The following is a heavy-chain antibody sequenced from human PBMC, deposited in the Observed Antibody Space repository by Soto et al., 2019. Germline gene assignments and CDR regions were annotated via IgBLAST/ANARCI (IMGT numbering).Heavy chain of an antibody. CDR2: IYSNGNT. CDR3: ARGGAVATPAYFDH. D-gene: IGHD5-12*01. Sequence: PSETLSLTCTVSGDSINNYYWSWMRLPAGKGLEWIGRIYSNGNTYYNPSLKSRVSMSVDTSKNQFSLILKTVTAADTAVYYCARGGAVATPAYFDHWGQVTLVTVSS. CDR1: GDSINNYY. V-gene: IGHV4-4*07. J-gene: IGHJ4*02.